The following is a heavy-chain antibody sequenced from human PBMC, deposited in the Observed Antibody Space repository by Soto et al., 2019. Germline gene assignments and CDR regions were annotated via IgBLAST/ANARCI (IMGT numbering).Heavy chain of an antibody. V-gene: IGHV3-53*01. CDR1: GFTVSSSY. J-gene: IGHJ6*02. D-gene: IGHD6-6*01. CDR3: AVWYSSSYLPYYYQFYGIDX. CDR2: IYSGGST. Sequence: PGGSLRVSCAASGFTVSSSYMSWVRQAPGKGLEWVSVIYSGGSTYYADSVKGLFTISRDNSTKPLYLQMNSLRAEDTAVYYCAVWYSSSYLPYYYQFYGIDXWGQGTTVTVSX.